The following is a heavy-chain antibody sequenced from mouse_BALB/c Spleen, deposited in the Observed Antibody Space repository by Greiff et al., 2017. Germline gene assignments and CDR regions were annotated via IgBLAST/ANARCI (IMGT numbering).Heavy chain of an antibody. CDR3: ARDYGYVRAMDY. D-gene: IGHD1-2*01. J-gene: IGHJ4*01. V-gene: IGHV1-4*01. CDR2: INPSSGYT. CDR1: GYTFTSYT. Sequence: QVQLQQSGAELARPGASVKMSCKASGYTFTSYTMHWVKQRPGQGLEWFGYINPSSGYTNYNQKFKDKATLTADKSSSTAYMQLSSLTSEDSAVYYCARDYGYVRAMDYWGQGTSVTVSS.